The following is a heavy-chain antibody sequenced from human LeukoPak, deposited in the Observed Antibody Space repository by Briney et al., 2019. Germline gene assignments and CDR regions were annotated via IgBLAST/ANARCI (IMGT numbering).Heavy chain of an antibody. CDR3: AREVVPAAIPVGAFDI. CDR2: IIPIFGTA. CDR1: GGTFSSYA. D-gene: IGHD2-2*02. J-gene: IGHJ3*02. V-gene: IGHV1-69*13. Sequence: SVKVSCKASGGTFSSYAISWVRQAPGQGLEWVGGIIPIFGTANYAQKFQGRVTITADESTSTAYMELSSLRSEDTAVYYCAREVVPAAIPVGAFDIWGQGTMVTVSS.